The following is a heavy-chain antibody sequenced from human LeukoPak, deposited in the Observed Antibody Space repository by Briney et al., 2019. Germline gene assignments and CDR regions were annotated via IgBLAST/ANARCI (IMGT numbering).Heavy chain of an antibody. Sequence: GESLKISCKGSGYSFTSYWIGWVRQMPGKGLEWMGIIYPGDSDTRYRPSFQGQVTISADKSISTAYLQWSSLKASDTAMYYCAGWGYYGDYVVAYYGMDVWGQGTTVTVSS. CDR2: IYPGDSDT. CDR1: GYSFTSYW. D-gene: IGHD4-17*01. V-gene: IGHV5-51*01. CDR3: AGWGYYGDYVVAYYGMDV. J-gene: IGHJ6*02.